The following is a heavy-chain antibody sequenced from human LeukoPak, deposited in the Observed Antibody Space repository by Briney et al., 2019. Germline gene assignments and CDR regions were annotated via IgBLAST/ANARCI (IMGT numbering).Heavy chain of an antibody. V-gene: IGHV3-48*03. D-gene: IGHD3-22*01. Sequence: RGSLRVSPADPGFTASSAEMNWVCQAPGKGLEWVSYISISGSTIYAGPVKGRFTISRDNAKNSVHLQMNSLTAEDTAVYYCARGGSSGYYYNAFDIWGQGTMVSASS. J-gene: IGHJ3*02. CDR1: GFTASSAE. CDR2: ISISGSTI. CDR3: ARGGSSGYYYNAFDI.